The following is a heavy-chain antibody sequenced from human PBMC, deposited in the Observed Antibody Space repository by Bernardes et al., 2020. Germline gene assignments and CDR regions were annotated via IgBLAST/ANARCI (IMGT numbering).Heavy chain of an antibody. J-gene: IGHJ4*02. V-gene: IGHV3-73*01. CDR1: GFTISGSA. CDR3: TTAVAGTVDY. CDR2: IRSKANSYAT. Sequence: WGSLRLSCAASGFTISGSAMHWVRQASGKGLERVGRIRSKANSYATAYAASVKGRFTSSRDDSKNTACLQMKSLKTEVAAVYYCTTAVAGTVDYWGQGTLVTVSS. D-gene: IGHD6-19*01.